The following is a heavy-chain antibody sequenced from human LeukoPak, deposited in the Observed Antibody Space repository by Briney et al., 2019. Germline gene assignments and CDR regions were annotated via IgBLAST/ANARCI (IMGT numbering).Heavy chain of an antibody. Sequence: GASVKVSCKASGGTFSSYAISWVRQAPGQGLEWMGRIIPILGIANYAQKFQGRVTITADKSTSTAYMELGSLRSEDTAVYYCARDDPSITIFGVVMIDWGQGTLVTVSS. CDR2: IIPILGIA. CDR1: GGTFSSYA. J-gene: IGHJ4*02. D-gene: IGHD3-3*01. V-gene: IGHV1-69*04. CDR3: ARDDPSITIFGVVMID.